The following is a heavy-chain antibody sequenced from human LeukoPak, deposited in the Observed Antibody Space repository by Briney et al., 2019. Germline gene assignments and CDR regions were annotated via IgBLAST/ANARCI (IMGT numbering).Heavy chain of an antibody. CDR3: AREPTYYYDSSGLYYFDY. J-gene: IGHJ4*02. CDR1: GFTFSRYS. Sequence: PGGSLRLSCAASGFTFSRYSMNWVRQAPGKGLEWVSSISSSSSYIYYADSVKGRFTISRDNAKNSLYLQMNSLRAEDTAVYYCAREPTYYYDSSGLYYFDYWGQGTLVTVSS. CDR2: ISSSSSYI. V-gene: IGHV3-21*01. D-gene: IGHD3-22*01.